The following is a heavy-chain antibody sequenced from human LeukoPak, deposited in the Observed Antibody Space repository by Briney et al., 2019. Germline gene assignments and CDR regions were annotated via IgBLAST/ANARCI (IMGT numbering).Heavy chain of an antibody. CDR1: GFTFNNYW. D-gene: IGHD5-12*01. J-gene: IGHJ3*02. CDR3: VRDRGASGYGHDAFDI. V-gene: IGHV3-7*01. CDR2: INPHGNDK. Sequence: PGGSLRLSCAASGFTFNNYWMWWVRQASGKGLEWVANINPHGNDKYYPDSVKGRFTISRDNAKNLLFLHMNSLRAEDTAVYYCVRDRGASGYGHDAFDIWGQGTMVTVSS.